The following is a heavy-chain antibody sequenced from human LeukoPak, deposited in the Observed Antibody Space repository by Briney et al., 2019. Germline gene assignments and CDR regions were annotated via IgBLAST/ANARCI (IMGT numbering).Heavy chain of an antibody. V-gene: IGHV3-7*01. CDR3: ARTGNYFDY. Sequence: PGGSLRLSCAASGFTFSSYWMSWVRQAPGKGLEWVSNIKQDRSEDNYVDSVKGRFTISRDNAKNSLYLQMNSLRTEDTAVYYCARTGNYFDYWGQGTLVTVSS. CDR2: IKQDRSED. J-gene: IGHJ4*02. D-gene: IGHD3-10*01. CDR1: GFTFSSYW.